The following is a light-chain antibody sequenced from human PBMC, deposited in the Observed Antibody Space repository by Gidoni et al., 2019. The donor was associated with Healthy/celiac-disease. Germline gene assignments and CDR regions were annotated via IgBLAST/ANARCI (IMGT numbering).Light chain of an antibody. CDR1: QGISSY. J-gene: IGKJ4*01. Sequence: AIRMTQSPSSFSASTGARVTITCRASQGISSYLAWYQQKPGKAPKLLIYAASTLQSGVPSRFSGSGSGTDFTLTISCLQSEDFATYYCQQYYSYPVFGGGTKVEIK. CDR2: AAS. CDR3: QQYYSYPV. V-gene: IGKV1-8*01.